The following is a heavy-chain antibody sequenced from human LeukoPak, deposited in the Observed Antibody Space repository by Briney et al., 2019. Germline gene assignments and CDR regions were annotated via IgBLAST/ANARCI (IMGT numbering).Heavy chain of an antibody. Sequence: GGSLRLSCAASGFTFSSYWMSWVRQAPGKGLEWVASIKQDGSEKYYVDSVKGRFTISRDDAKNSLYLQMNSLRAEDTAVYYCARGAVVPAAPPIMDVGGQGTTVTVSS. CDR3: ARGAVVPAAPPIMDV. CDR2: IKQDGSEK. D-gene: IGHD2-2*01. J-gene: IGHJ6*02. CDR1: GFTFSSYW. V-gene: IGHV3-7*01.